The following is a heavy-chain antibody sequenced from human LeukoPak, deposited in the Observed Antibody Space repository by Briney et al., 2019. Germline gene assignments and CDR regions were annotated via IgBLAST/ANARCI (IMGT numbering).Heavy chain of an antibody. CDR3: AGHGVGARFDY. D-gene: IGHD1-26*01. V-gene: IGHV3-23*01. CDR2: ISGSGGST. Sequence: GGSLRLSCAASGFTFSTHAMTWVRQAPGKGLEWVSAISGSGGSTYYADSVKGRFTISRDLSENTLYLQMNSLRAEDTAVYYCAGHGVGARFDYWGQGTLVTVSS. J-gene: IGHJ4*02. CDR1: GFTFSTHA.